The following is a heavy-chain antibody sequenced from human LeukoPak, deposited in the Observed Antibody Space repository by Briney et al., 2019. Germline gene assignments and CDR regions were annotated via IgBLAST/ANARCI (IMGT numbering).Heavy chain of an antibody. Sequence: GASVKVSCMASGGTFRTYAISGVRQAPGQGLEWMGRITPIFGSPEYSQKFQGRVTISADDSSTTVHMEVRSLTSEATAVYYCARVLGGTRPYYALDVWGQGTTVTVSS. CDR3: ARVLGGTRPYYALDV. V-gene: IGHV1-69*13. J-gene: IGHJ6*02. CDR2: ITPIFGSP. CDR1: GGTFRTYA. D-gene: IGHD1-26*01.